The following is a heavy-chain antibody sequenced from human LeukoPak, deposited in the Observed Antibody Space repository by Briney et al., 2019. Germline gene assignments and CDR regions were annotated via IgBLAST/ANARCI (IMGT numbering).Heavy chain of an antibody. D-gene: IGHD6-19*01. CDR3: AKDPSRPGIAVAGTNPPDY. J-gene: IGHJ4*02. Sequence: PGGSLRLSCAASGFTFDDYAMHWVRQAPGKGLEWVSLISGDGGSTYSADSVKGRFTISRDNSKNSLYLQMNSLRTEDTALYYCAKDPSRPGIAVAGTNPPDYWGQGTLVTVSS. CDR1: GFTFDDYA. V-gene: IGHV3-43*02. CDR2: ISGDGGST.